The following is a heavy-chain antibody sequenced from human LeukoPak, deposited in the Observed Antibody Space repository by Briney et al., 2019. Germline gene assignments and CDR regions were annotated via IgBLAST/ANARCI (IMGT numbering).Heavy chain of an antibody. CDR1: GGTFSSYG. D-gene: IGHD3/OR15-3a*01. V-gene: IGHV1-69*04. CDR2: IIPIIGIT. J-gene: IGHJ5*02. CDR3: AREPVDVDYFDP. Sequence: SVKVSCKASGGTFSSYGISWVRQAPGQGLEWMGKIIPIIGITNYAQKFQGRVTFTADKLTSTAFIELSSLRSDDTAVFYCAREPVDVDYFDPWGQGTLVTVSS.